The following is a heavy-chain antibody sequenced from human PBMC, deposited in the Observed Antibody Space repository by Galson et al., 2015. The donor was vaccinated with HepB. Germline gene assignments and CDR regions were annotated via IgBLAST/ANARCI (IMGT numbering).Heavy chain of an antibody. J-gene: IGHJ5*02. D-gene: IGHD2-21*01. Sequence: SLRLSCASSGFSFSNYAIHWVRQAPGKGLEWMAVISYDGSFSYYSDSVKGRFTVSRDPSRSILYLQMNSLRVDDTAVYYCAKGGPGRIGVMLNSALGFDPWGQGTLVIVSS. CDR1: GFSFSNYA. V-gene: IGHV3-30*18. CDR2: ISYDGSFS. CDR3: AKGGPGRIGVMLNSALGFDP.